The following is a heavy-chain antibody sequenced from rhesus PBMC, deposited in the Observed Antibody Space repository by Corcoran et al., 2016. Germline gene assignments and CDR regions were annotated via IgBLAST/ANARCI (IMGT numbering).Heavy chain of an antibody. CDR3: ARDQGVLVIDY. J-gene: IGHJ4*01. V-gene: IGHV3-59*01. D-gene: IGHD2-2*01. CDR1: GFTFSSYD. CDR2: ISNGGGST. Sequence: EVQLVESGGGLVQLGGSLRLSCAASGFTFSSYDMSWVRQASGKGLEWVSRISNGGGSTWYADSVKGRFTISRENAKNTLYLQMNSLRAEDTAVYYCARDQGVLVIDYWGQGVLVTVSS.